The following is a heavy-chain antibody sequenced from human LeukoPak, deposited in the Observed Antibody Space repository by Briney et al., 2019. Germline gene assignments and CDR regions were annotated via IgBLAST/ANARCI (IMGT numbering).Heavy chain of an antibody. CDR1: GYTFTSYD. Sequence: ASVRVSCKASGYTFTSYDINWVRQATGQGLEWMGWMNPNSGNTGYAQEFQGRVTMTRNTSISTAYMELSSLRSEDTAVYYCAREPGDVPDYWGQGTLVTVSS. V-gene: IGHV1-8*01. CDR3: AREPGDVPDY. J-gene: IGHJ4*02. D-gene: IGHD7-27*01. CDR2: MNPNSGNT.